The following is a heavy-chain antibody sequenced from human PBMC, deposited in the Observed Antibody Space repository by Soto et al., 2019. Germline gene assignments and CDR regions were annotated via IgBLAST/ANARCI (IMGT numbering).Heavy chain of an antibody. CDR1: GGSISSYY. CDR2: IYYSGST. J-gene: IGHJ6*02. CDR3: SRLDGHHHQMSF. V-gene: IGHV4-59*08. Sequence: PSETLSLTCTVSGGSISSYYRTWIRQPPGKGLEWIGYIYYSGSTNYNPSLKSRVTISVATSKTQFSLKLSSVTAADTAVYFFSRLDGHHHQMSFWGQGSTVTVSS.